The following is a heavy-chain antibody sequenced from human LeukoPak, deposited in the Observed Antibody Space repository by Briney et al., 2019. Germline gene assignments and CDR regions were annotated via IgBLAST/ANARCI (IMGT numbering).Heavy chain of an antibody. CDR1: GFTFSSYA. CDR3: AKGQVPTGGDFDY. D-gene: IGHD2-8*02. J-gene: IGHJ4*02. Sequence: GGSLRLSCAASGFTFSSYAMSWVRQAPGKGLEWVSAISGSGGGTYYADSVKGRFTISRDNSKNTLYLQMNTLRAEDTAVYYCAKGQVPTGGDFDYWGQGTLVTVSS. V-gene: IGHV3-23*01. CDR2: ISGSGGGT.